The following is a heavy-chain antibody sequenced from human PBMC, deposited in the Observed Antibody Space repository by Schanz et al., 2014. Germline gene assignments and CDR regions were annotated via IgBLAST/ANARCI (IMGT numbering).Heavy chain of an antibody. CDR2: INPSSGTT. Sequence: QVQLLQSGSEVKKPGASVKVSCKASGYTFTTYYIHWVRQAPGQGLEWMGKINPSSGTTRIAQNFQGRLTVTRDTSTSTVNMELSSLRSEDTAVYFCARGPSTGAFDIWGQGTMVTVSS. CDR3: ARGPSTGAFDI. V-gene: IGHV1-46*03. CDR1: GYTFTTYY. J-gene: IGHJ3*02.